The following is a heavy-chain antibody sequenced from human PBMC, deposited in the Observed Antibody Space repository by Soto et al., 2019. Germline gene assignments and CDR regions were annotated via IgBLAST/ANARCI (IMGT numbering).Heavy chain of an antibody. J-gene: IGHJ4*02. CDR2: ISYDGSNK. CDR1: GFTFSSYA. V-gene: IGHV3-30-3*01. CDR3: ARDSSSDLFDY. D-gene: IGHD6-19*01. Sequence: LRLSCAASGFTFSSYAMHWVRQAPGKGLEWVAVISYDGSNKYYADSVKGRFTISRDNSKNTLYLQMNSLRAEDTAVYYCARDSSSDLFDYWGQGTLVTVSS.